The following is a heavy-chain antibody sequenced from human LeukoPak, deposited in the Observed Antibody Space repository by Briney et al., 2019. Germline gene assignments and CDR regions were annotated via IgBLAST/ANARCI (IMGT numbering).Heavy chain of an antibody. J-gene: IGHJ3*02. V-gene: IGHV3-48*01. D-gene: IGHD3-10*01. CDR1: GFTFSSYS. CDR3: ARDRGWYAFDI. Sequence: GGSLRLSCAASGFTFSSYSMNWVRQAPGKGLGWVSYISSSSSTIYYADSVKGRFTISRDNAKNSLYLQMNSLRAEDTAVYYCARDRGWYAFDIWGQGTMVTVSS. CDR2: ISSSSSTI.